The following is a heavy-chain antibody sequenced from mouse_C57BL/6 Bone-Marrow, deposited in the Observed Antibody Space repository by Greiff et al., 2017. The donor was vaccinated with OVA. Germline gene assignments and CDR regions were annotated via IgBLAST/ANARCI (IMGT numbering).Heavy chain of an antibody. CDR2: ISNGGGST. Sequence: EVKLVESGGGLVQPGGSLKLSCAASGFTFSDYYMYWVRQTPEKRLEWVAYISNGGGSTYYPDTVKGRFTISRDNAKNTLYLQMSRLKSEDTAMYYCARLGVTTGFWGKGTTVTVSS. J-gene: IGHJ1*03. CDR1: GFTFSDYY. CDR3: ARLGVTTGF. D-gene: IGHD1-1*01. V-gene: IGHV5-12*01.